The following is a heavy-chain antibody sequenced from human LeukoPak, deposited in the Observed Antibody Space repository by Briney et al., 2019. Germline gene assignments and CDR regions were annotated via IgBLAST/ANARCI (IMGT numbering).Heavy chain of an antibody. V-gene: IGHV3-7*04. D-gene: IGHD3-10*01. CDR2: IKQDGSEK. CDR1: GFTFRSYW. Sequence: GGSLSLSCAASGFTFRSYWMSWVRQAPGKGLEWVATIKQDGSEKYYVDSVKGRFTISRDNAKNSLYLQMNSLRAEDTAVYYCAREYSYGSGSYYNGYWGQGTLVTVSS. J-gene: IGHJ4*02. CDR3: AREYSYGSGSYYNGY.